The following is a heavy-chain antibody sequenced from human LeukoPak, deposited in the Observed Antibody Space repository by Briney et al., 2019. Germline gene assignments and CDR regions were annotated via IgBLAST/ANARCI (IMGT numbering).Heavy chain of an antibody. D-gene: IGHD5-12*01. CDR2: ISSRGDST. CDR1: GFTFSSYA. CDR3: AREGGGFDSLDY. J-gene: IGHJ4*02. Sequence: GGSLRLSCAASGFTFSSYAMNWVRRAPGKGPEWVSAISSRGDSTYYADSVKGRFTISRDNSKNTLYLQMNSLRAEDTAVYYCAREGGGFDSLDYWGQGTLVTVSS. V-gene: IGHV3-23*01.